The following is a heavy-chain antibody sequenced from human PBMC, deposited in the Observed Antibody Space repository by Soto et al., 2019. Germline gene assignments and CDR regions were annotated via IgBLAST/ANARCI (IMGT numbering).Heavy chain of an antibody. CDR3: SRQISWQQQRVDH. CDR1: GVSISNSDYY. D-gene: IGHD6-13*01. CDR2: IYYSGST. V-gene: IGHV4-39*01. J-gene: IGHJ4*02. Sequence: SETLSLTCTVSGVSISNSDYYWGWIRQSPGKGLEWIGSIYYSGSTYYNPSLKSRGTISLDTSKNQFSLKLTSVTAADTAVYYCSRQISWQQQRVDHWGQGTLVTVSS.